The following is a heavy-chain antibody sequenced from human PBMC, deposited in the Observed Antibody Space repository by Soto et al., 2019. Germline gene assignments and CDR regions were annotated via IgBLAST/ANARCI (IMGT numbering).Heavy chain of an antibody. J-gene: IGHJ4*02. CDR2: LFTAADIA. CDR3: APASCSGSRCSWDFDA. CDR1: GGTFSTNT. D-gene: IGHD2-15*01. Sequence: QVHLAQSGAEVRKPGSSVTVSCESSGGTFSTNTVNWVRQAPGQGLEWMGRLFTAADIANYARTVQGRVTMTVGASTVKAYMERSALKSEDTAFYSCAPASCSGSRCSWDFDAWGQGTLVIVSS. V-gene: IGHV1-69*02.